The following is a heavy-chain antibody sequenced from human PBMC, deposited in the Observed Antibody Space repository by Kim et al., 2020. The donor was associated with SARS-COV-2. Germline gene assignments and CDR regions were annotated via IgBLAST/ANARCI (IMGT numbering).Heavy chain of an antibody. D-gene: IGHD1-26*01. V-gene: IGHV1-69*01. J-gene: IGHJ4*02. CDR3: ARGGNSGSSRDYFDY. Sequence: QKFQGRVTITADESTSTAYMELSSLRSEDTAVYYCARGGNSGSSRDYFDYWGQGTLVTVSS.